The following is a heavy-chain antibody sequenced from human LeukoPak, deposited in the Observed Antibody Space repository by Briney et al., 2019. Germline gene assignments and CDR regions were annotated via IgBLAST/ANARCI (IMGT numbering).Heavy chain of an antibody. CDR1: GFTFDVYA. Sequence: PGRSLRLSCAGSGFTFDVYAMHWVRQPPGKGLEWVSGISWNSGSIDYAVSVKGRFTISRDNAKNSLFLQMNSLRSDDTAFYYCAKGTGRYWTFFDSWGQGTLVTVSS. CDR2: ISWNSGSI. D-gene: IGHD1-26*01. CDR3: AKGTGRYWTFFDS. J-gene: IGHJ4*02. V-gene: IGHV3-9*01.